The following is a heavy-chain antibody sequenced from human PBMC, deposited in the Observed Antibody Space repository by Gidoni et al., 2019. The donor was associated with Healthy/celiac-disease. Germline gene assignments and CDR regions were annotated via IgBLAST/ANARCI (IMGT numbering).Heavy chain of an antibody. J-gene: IGHJ6*02. V-gene: IGHV5-10-1*03. CDR1: GYSFTSYW. CDR2: IDPSDSYT. D-gene: IGHD2-15*01. Sequence: EVQLVQSGAEVKKPGESLRISCKGSGYSFTSYWISWVRQMPGKGLEWMGRIDPSDSYTNYSPSFQGHVTISADKSISTAYLQWSSLKASDTAMYYCARHGSSPHPPPNYYYYGMDVWGQGTTVTVSS. CDR3: ARHGSSPHPPPNYYYYGMDV.